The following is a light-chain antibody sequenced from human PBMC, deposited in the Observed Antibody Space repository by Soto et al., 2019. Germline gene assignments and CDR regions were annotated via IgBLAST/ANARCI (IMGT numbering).Light chain of an antibody. V-gene: IGKV3-20*01. J-gene: IGKJ1*01. CDR2: GAS. CDR1: QSVSSNY. CDR3: QQYGGTPRT. Sequence: EIVLTQSPGTLSLSPGERATLSRRASQSVSSNYLGWYQQKPGQAPRLLIYGASYRATGIPDRFSGSGSGTDFILTISRLEPEDFAVYYCQQYGGTPRTFGQGTKVEMK.